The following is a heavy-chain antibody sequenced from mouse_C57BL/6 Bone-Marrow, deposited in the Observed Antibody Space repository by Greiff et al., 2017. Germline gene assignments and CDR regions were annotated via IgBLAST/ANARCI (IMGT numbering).Heavy chain of an antibody. CDR3: ARVVFYYGSSYLYWYFDV. Sequence: EVKVVESEGGLVQPGSSMKLSCTASGFTFSDYYMAWVRQVPEKGLEWVANINHDGSSTYYLDSLKSRFIISRDNAKNILYLQMSSLKSEDTATYYCARVVFYYGSSYLYWYFDVWGTGTTVTVSS. D-gene: IGHD1-1*01. CDR1: GFTFSDYY. V-gene: IGHV5-16*01. J-gene: IGHJ1*03. CDR2: INHDGSST.